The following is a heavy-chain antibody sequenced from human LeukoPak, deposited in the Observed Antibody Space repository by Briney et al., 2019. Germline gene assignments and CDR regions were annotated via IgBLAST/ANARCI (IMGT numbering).Heavy chain of an antibody. CDR2: IYYSGST. Sequence: SETLSLTCTVSGGSISSYYWSWIRQPPGKGLEWIGYIYYSGSTNYNPSLKSRVTISVDTSKNQFSLKLSSVTAADTAVYYCASRWVIAAAARYGMDVWGQGTTVTVSS. V-gene: IGHV4-59*12. J-gene: IGHJ6*02. D-gene: IGHD6-13*01. CDR3: ASRWVIAAAARYGMDV. CDR1: GGSISSYY.